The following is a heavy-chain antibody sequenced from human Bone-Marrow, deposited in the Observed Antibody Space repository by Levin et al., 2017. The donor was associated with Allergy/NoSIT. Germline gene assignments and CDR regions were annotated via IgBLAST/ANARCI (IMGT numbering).Heavy chain of an antibody. CDR3: YSAPGFTDY. V-gene: IGHV3-66*01. D-gene: IGHD4-11*01. Sequence: GGSLRLSCAASGFTVSSNYMAWVRQVPGKGLEWVSVMYSTGTTYYADSVKGRFTISRDSSKNKLYLQMNSLIAEDTAVYYCYSAPGFTDYWGQGSLVTVSS. CDR1: GFTVSSNY. CDR2: MYSTGTT. J-gene: IGHJ4*02.